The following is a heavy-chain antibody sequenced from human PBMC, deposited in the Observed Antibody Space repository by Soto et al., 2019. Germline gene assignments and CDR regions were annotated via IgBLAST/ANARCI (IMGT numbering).Heavy chain of an antibody. CDR2: ISGYNGNT. CDR3: ARDRGYSAESSGNYDYYSGMDA. J-gene: IGHJ6*02. Sequence: QVQLVESGAEVKKPGASVKVSCKASGYTFTNYGISWVRQAPGQGLEWMGWISGYNGNTKYAQKFQGRVTMTTDTPTNTAYMEPRGLRADATAAYYWARDRGYSAESSGNYDYYSGMDAGGQRTTVTVSS. D-gene: IGHD3-22*01. V-gene: IGHV1-18*04. CDR1: GYTFTNYG.